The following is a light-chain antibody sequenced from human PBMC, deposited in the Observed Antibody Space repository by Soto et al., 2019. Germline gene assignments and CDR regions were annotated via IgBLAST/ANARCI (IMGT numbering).Light chain of an antibody. CDR1: SSNIGAGYN. V-gene: IGLV1-40*01. J-gene: IGLJ2*01. Sequence: QSVLTQPPSVSGAPGQRVTISCTGSSSNIGAGYNVHWYQLLPGTAPKLLIYGNDNRPSGVPDRFSGSKSGSSASLAITGLQAEDEADYYCQSYDSSLSGPVFGGGTKLTVL. CDR3: QSYDSSLSGPV. CDR2: GND.